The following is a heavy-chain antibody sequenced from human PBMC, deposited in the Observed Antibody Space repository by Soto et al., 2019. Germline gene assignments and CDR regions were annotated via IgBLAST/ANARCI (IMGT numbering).Heavy chain of an antibody. J-gene: IGHJ5*02. CDR2: IYSGGST. V-gene: IGHV3-53*01. CDR3: ARDALSNWFDP. CDR1: GFTVSSNY. Sequence: GGSLRLSCAASGFTVSSNYMSWVRQAPGKGLEWVSVIYSGGSTYYADSVKGRFTISRDNSKNTLYLQMNSLRAEDTAVYYCARDALSNWFDPWGQGTLVTVSS.